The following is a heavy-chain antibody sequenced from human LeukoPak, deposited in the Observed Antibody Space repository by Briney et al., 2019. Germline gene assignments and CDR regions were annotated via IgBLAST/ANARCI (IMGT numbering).Heavy chain of an antibody. V-gene: IGHV4-59*01. Sequence: SETLSLTCTVSGGSISSYYWSWIRQPPGKGLEWIGYIYYGGSTNYNPSLKSRVTISVDTSKNQFSLKLSSVTAAYTAVYYCARDRVVGANDAFDIWGQGTMDTVSS. CDR2: IYYGGST. CDR1: GGSISSYY. D-gene: IGHD1-26*01. CDR3: ARDRVVGANDAFDI. J-gene: IGHJ3*02.